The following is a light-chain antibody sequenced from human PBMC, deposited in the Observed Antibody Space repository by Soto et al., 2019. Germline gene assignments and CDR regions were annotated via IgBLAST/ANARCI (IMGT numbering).Light chain of an antibody. CDR3: SSYTTSSTLGV. CDR1: SSDVGGYNY. Sequence: QSALTQPASVSGSPGQSITISCTGTSSDVGGYNYVSWYQQHPGKAPKLMIYEVSSRPSGVSNRFSGSKSGNTASLTISGLQAEDEADYYCSSYTTSSTLGVFGGGTKVTGL. J-gene: IGLJ2*01. V-gene: IGLV2-14*01. CDR2: EVS.